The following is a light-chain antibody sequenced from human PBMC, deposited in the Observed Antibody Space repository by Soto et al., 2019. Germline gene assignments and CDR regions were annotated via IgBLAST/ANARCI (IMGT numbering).Light chain of an antibody. V-gene: IGKV3-15*01. CDR2: GAS. J-gene: IGKJ1*01. CDR3: QQYNNWPPWT. Sequence: EFVLTQSPGTLSLSPGERATLSCRSSQTVRNNYLAWYQQKPGQAPRLLIYGASTRATGIPARFSGSGSGTKFTLIISSLQSEDFAVYYCQQYNNWPPWTFGQGTKVDIK. CDR1: QTVRNN.